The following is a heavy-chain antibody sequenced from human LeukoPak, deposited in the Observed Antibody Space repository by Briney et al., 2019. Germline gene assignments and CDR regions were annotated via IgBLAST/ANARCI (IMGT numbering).Heavy chain of an antibody. CDR3: ARDSFGIAFDI. V-gene: IGHV3-23*01. CDR1: GFTFSSYG. D-gene: IGHD1-14*01. Sequence: GGSLRLSCAASGFTFSSYGMSWVRQAPGKGLEWVSAISGSGGSTYYADSVKGRFTISRDKSKNTLYLQMNSLRAGDTAAYYCARDSFGIAFDIWGQGTMVTVSS. J-gene: IGHJ3*02. CDR2: ISGSGGST.